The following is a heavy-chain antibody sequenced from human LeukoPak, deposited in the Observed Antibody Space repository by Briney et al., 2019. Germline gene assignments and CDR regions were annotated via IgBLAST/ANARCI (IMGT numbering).Heavy chain of an antibody. CDR2: TSHDEVTK. Sequence: GGSLRLSCAASGFTFSSYPMHWVRQAPGKGLEWVAITSHDEVTKYYADSVKGRFTISKDNSKNTLYLQMNSLTPEDTAVYYCARDDPGGIDYWGQGTLVTVSS. D-gene: IGHD1-1*01. CDR1: GFTFSSYP. CDR3: ARDDPGGIDY. V-gene: IGHV3-30-3*01. J-gene: IGHJ4*02.